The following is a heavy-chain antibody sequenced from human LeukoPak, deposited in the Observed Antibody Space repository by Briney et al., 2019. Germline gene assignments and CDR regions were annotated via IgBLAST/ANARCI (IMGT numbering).Heavy chain of an antibody. V-gene: IGHV3-7*01. CDR1: GFTFSSSW. J-gene: IGHJ4*02. CDR3: AREGNWSFGY. D-gene: IGHD1-20*01. CDR2: IRQDGSEK. Sequence: PGGSLRLSCAASGFTFSSSWMSWVRQAPGKGLEWVANIRQDGSEKNYEDSVKGRFTISRDNAKNSLFLQMNSLRAEDTAVYYCAREGNWSFGYWGQGTLVTVSS.